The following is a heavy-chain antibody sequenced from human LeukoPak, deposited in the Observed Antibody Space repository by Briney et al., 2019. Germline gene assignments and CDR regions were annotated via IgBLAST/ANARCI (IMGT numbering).Heavy chain of an antibody. Sequence: TSETLSLTCTVSGGSISSYYWSWIRQPPGKGLESIGYIYYSGSTNYNPSLKSRVTISVDTSKNQFSLKLSSVTAADTAVYYCARTPDYGDYVWGLSAYFDYWGQGTLVTVSS. CDR3: ARTPDYGDYVWGLSAYFDY. V-gene: IGHV4-59*08. CDR1: GGSISSYY. CDR2: IYYSGST. D-gene: IGHD4-17*01. J-gene: IGHJ4*02.